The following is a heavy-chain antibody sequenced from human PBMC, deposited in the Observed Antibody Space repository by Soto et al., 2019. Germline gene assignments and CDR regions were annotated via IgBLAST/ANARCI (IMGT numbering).Heavy chain of an antibody. CDR3: AVAVAGPTAIGY. CDR2: INSDGSST. V-gene: IGHV3-74*01. D-gene: IGHD6-19*01. CDR1: GFTFSSYW. Sequence: EVQLVESGGGLVQPGGSLRLSCAASGFTFSSYWMHWVRQAPGKGLVWVSRINSDGSSTSYADSVKGRFTISRDNAKNTLYLQMNSLGAEDTAGYYCAVAVAGPTAIGYWGQGTLVTVPS. J-gene: IGHJ4*02.